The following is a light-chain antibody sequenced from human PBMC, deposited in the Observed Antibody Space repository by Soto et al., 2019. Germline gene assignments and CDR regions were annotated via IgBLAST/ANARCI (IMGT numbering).Light chain of an antibody. CDR2: GAS. Sequence: EIVLTQSPATLYLSPGDRATLSCRASQSVSSSLAWSQQKPGQAPRLLIYGASNGAAGIPARFRGTGSGTDCALTSSSRQRDDFAVYYFQQRYNWPLTFGGGTQVEIK. CDR1: QSVSSS. V-gene: IGKV3-11*01. CDR3: QQRYNWPLT. J-gene: IGKJ4*01.